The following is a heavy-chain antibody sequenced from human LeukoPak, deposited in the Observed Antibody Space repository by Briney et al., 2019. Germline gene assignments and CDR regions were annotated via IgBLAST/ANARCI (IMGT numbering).Heavy chain of an antibody. D-gene: IGHD6-13*01. CDR2: SSAYNGNT. CDR3: ARMDRRIAAAGDDY. V-gene: IGHV1-18*01. Sequence: ASVKVSCKASGYTFTSYDINWVRQATGQGLEWMGWSSAYNGNTNYAQKLQGRVTMTTDTSTSTAYMELRSLRSDDTAVYYCARMDRRIAAAGDDYWGQGTLVTVSS. CDR1: GYTFTSYD. J-gene: IGHJ4*02.